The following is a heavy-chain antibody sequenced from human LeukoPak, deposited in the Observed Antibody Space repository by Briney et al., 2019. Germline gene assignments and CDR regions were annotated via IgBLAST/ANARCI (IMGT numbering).Heavy chain of an antibody. J-gene: IGHJ4*02. D-gene: IGHD3-10*01. CDR1: GFTFSSYA. Sequence: GGSLRLSRAASGFTFSSYAMSWVRQAPGKGLEWVSAISGSGGSTYYADSVEGRFTISRDNSKNTLYLQLNSLRAEDTAVYYCAKDSNIWFGESSDYWGQGTLVTVSS. V-gene: IGHV3-23*01. CDR2: ISGSGGST. CDR3: AKDSNIWFGESSDY.